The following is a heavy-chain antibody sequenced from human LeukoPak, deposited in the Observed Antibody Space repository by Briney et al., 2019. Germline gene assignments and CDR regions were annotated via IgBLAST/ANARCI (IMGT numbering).Heavy chain of an antibody. V-gene: IGHV3-13*03. CDR3: ARDRIEQQRTLGRSTNYYYYYYMDV. CDR2: IGTAGDT. Sequence: GGSLRLSCAACGFTFSSYDMHWVRQATGKGLEWVSVIGTAGDTYYPGSVKGQFTISRDNSKNTLYLQMNSLRAEDTAVYYCARDRIEQQRTLGRSTNYYYYYYMDVWGKGTTVTVSS. D-gene: IGHD6-13*01. CDR1: GFTFSSYD. J-gene: IGHJ6*03.